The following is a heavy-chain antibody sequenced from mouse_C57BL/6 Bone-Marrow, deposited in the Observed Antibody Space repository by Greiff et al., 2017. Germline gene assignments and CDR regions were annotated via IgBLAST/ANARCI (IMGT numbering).Heavy chain of an antibody. Sequence: QVQLQQSGPELVKPGASVKISCKASGYAFSSSWMNWVKQRPGKGLEWIGRIYPGDGDTNYNGKFKGKATLTADKSSSTAYMQLSSLTSEDSAVYFCASRPYDYDNYWGQGTTLTVSS. J-gene: IGHJ2*01. CDR1: GYAFSSSW. V-gene: IGHV1-82*01. D-gene: IGHD2-4*01. CDR2: IYPGDGDT. CDR3: ASRPYDYDNY.